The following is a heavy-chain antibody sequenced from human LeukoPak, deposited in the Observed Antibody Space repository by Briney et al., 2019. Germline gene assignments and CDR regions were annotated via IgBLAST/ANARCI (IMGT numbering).Heavy chain of an antibody. CDR1: GFTFSSYS. CDR2: ISSSSSYI. J-gene: IGHJ4*02. V-gene: IGHV3-21*01. CDR3: ASRGGDGSGSKGSFDY. Sequence: GGSLRLSCAASGFTFSSYSMNWVRQAPGKGLEWVSSISSSSSYIYYADSVKGRFTISRDNAKNSLDLQMNSLRAEDTAVYYCASRGGDGSGSKGSFDYWGQGTLVTVSS. D-gene: IGHD3-10*01.